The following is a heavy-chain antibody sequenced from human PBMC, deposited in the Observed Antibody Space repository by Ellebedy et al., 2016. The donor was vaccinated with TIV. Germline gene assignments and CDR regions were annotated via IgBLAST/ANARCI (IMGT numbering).Heavy chain of an antibody. Sequence: AASVKVSCKASGGTFSSYAISWVRQAPGQGLEWMGIIHPSGLYTTYEQRLKGRLTVTRDTSTSTVYMELSGLRSEDTAVYYCARDRGYGSGSPIDYWGQGTLVTVSS. D-gene: IGHD3-10*01. J-gene: IGHJ4*02. CDR3: ARDRGYGSGSPIDY. CDR2: IHPSGLYT. V-gene: IGHV1-46*04. CDR1: GGTFSSYA.